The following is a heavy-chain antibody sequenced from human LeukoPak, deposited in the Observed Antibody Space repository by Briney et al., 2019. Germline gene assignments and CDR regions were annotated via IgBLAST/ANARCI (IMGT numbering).Heavy chain of an antibody. CDR2: IYYSGST. J-gene: IGHJ4*02. V-gene: IGHV4-39*07. CDR1: GGSISSSSYY. Sequence: MASETLSLTCTVSGGSISSSSYYWGWIRQPPGKGLEWIGSIYYSGSTYYNPSLKSRVTISVDTSKNQFSLKLSSVTAADTAVYYCARDQAARLYWGQGTLVTVSS. D-gene: IGHD6-6*01. CDR3: ARDQAARLY.